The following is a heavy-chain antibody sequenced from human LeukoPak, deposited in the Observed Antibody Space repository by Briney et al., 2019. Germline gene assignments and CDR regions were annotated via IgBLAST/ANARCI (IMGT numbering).Heavy chain of an antibody. Sequence: PSETLSLTCTVSGGSISSSSYYWGWIRQPPGKGLEWIGSIYYSGGTYCNPSLKSRVTISVDTSKNQFSLKLSSVTAADTAVYYCARQAISSGWLIDYWGQGTLVTVSS. CDR3: ARQAISSGWLIDY. V-gene: IGHV4-39*01. CDR2: IYYSGGT. CDR1: GGSISSSSYY. D-gene: IGHD6-19*01. J-gene: IGHJ4*02.